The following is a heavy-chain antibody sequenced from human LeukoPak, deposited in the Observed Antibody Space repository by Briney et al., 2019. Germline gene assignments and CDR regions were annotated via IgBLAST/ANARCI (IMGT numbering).Heavy chain of an antibody. J-gene: IGHJ4*02. V-gene: IGHV1-2*02. Sequence: VASVKVSCKASGYSFTDYYMHWVRQAPGQGLEWMGWIKPRSGDTNYAQKFQGRVTMTRDTSISTAYMELSSLKSDDTAVYYCARFPQGAGEWGQGTLVTVSS. D-gene: IGHD7-27*01. CDR2: IKPRSGDT. CDR3: ARFPQGAGE. CDR1: GYSFTDYY.